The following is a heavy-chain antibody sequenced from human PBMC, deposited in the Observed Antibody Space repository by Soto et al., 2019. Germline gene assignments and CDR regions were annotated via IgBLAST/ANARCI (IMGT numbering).Heavy chain of an antibody. V-gene: IGHV3-74*01. Sequence: GSLRLSCAASGFTFSRHWMHWVRQAPGKGPVWVSRIKGDGTSTDYADSVKGRFTIARDNAKNTLYLQMNSLTAEDTAVYYCAREVMAVVGAIRWFVPWCQGPLLTVST. CDR1: GFTFSRHW. D-gene: IGHD6-19*01. CDR2: IKGDGTST. J-gene: IGHJ5*02. CDR3: AREVMAVVGAIRWFVP.